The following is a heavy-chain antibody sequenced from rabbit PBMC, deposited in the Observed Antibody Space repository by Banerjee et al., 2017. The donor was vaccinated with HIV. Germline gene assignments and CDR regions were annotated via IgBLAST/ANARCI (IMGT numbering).Heavy chain of an antibody. CDR1: GFSFSSSYW. D-gene: IGHD2-1*01. J-gene: IGHJ4*01. CDR3: AKNDDNNDGLYFNL. V-gene: IGHV1S40*01. Sequence: QSLEESGGDLVKPGASLTLTCTASGFSFSSSYWICWVRQAPGKGPEWIACIGDGDGSTYYASWAKGRFTISQTSSTTVTLQMTSLTAADTATYFCAKNDDNNDGLYFNLWGPGTLVTVS. CDR2: IGDGDGST.